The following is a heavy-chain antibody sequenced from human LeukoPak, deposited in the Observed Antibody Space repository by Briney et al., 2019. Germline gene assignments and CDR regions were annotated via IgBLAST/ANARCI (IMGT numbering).Heavy chain of an antibody. CDR3: AKDRFRTTGTSCMDV. J-gene: IGHJ6*04. V-gene: IGHV3-23*01. Sequence: PGGSLRLSCAASGFTFSSYAMSWVRQAPGKGLEWVSAISGSGGSTYYADSVKGRFAISRDNSKNTLYLQMNSLRAEDTAVYYCAKDRFRTTGTSCMDVWGKGTTVTVSS. CDR2: ISGSGGST. D-gene: IGHD1-1*01. CDR1: GFTFSSYA.